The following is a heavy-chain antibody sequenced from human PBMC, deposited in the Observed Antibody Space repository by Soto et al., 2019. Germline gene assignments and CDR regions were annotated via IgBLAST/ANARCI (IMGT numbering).Heavy chain of an antibody. CDR2: ISGSGGST. J-gene: IGHJ3*02. D-gene: IGHD3-10*01. CDR1: GFTFSSYA. CDR3: AKDPEPYYYGSGSYPDAFDI. Sequence: GSLRLSCAASGFTFSSYAMSWVRQAPGKGLEWVSAISGSGGSTYYADSVKGRFTISRDNSKNTLYLQMNSLRAEDTAVYYCAKDPEPYYYGSGSYPDAFDIWGQGTMVTVSS. V-gene: IGHV3-23*01.